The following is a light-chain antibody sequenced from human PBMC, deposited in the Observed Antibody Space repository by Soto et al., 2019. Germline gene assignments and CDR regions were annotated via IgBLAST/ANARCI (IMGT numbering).Light chain of an antibody. CDR3: SSYTTSSPLGV. V-gene: IGLV2-14*03. CDR1: SSDVGGYEY. CDR2: DVS. J-gene: IGLJ1*01. Sequence: QSALTQPASVSGSPGQSITISCTGTSSDVGGYEYVSWYQQHPGKAPKRIIYDVSDRPSGVSNRFSGSKSGNTASLAISGFQAEDEADYYCSSYTTSSPLGVFGTGTKVTVL.